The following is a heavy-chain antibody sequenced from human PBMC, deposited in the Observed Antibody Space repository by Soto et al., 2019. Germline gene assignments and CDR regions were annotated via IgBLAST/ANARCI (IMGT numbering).Heavy chain of an antibody. J-gene: IGHJ3*02. CDR1: GYTFSNYW. V-gene: IGHV5-51*01. D-gene: IGHD1-26*01. CDR2: IYPGDSDT. Sequence: GESLKISCEGSGYTFSNYWIVWVRQMPGKGLEWMGIIYPGDSDTRYSPSFQGQVTISADKSISTAYLQWRSLKASDTAMYYCARRPRSGSYPDAFDIWGQGTMVTVSS. CDR3: ARRPRSGSYPDAFDI.